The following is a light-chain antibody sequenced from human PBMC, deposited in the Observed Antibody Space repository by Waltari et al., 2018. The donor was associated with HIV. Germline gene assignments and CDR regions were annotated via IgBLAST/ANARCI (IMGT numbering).Light chain of an antibody. J-gene: IGLJ3*02. V-gene: IGLV1-44*01. CDR3: ASWDDRLSGQGV. Sequence: QPMLTPPPSASGIPGPRVTIPCSGTISHIGKNTFNRYQQFPGTAPKLLIYNTNQRPSWVPDRFSGSKSGSSASLAIRGLQSEDEADYYCASWDDRLSGQGVFGGGTRLTVL. CDR2: NTN. CDR1: ISHIGKNT.